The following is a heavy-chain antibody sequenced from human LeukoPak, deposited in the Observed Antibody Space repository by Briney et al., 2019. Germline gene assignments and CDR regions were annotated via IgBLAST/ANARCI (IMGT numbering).Heavy chain of an antibody. CDR2: IYWNDDK. J-gene: IGHJ4*02. V-gene: IGHV2-5*01. D-gene: IGHD5-24*01. CDR1: GFSLSTSGVG. Sequence: SGPTLVNPTQTLTLTCTFSGFSLSTSGVGVVWIRQPPGKALEWLALIYWNDDKRYSPSLRSRLTITKDTSKNQVLLTMTNIDPLDTATYYCAHAVEMAHDSWGQGTLVTVSS. CDR3: AHAVEMAHDS.